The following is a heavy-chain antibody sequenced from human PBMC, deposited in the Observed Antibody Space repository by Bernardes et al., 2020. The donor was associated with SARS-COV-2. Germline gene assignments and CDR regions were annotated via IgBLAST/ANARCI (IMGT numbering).Heavy chain of an antibody. Sequence: SETLSLTFTVSGGSIISYYWSGIRQPAGEGLGWSGRIYTSVRTNYNPSLKSRVPMSVDTSKNQFSLKLSSVTAADTAVYYCARGYSSGWYVDYFDYWGQGTLVTVSS. CDR2: IYTSVRT. V-gene: IGHV4-4*07. J-gene: IGHJ4*02. CDR1: GGSIISYY. D-gene: IGHD6-19*01. CDR3: ARGYSSGWYVDYFDY.